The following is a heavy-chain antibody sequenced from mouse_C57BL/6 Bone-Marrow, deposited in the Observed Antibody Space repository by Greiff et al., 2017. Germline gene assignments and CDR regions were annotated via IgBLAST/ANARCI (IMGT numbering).Heavy chain of an antibody. CDR2: IDPSDSYT. CDR3: ARWTVPYAMDD. Sequence: QVQLQQPGAELVMPGASVKLSCKASGYTFTSYWMHWVKQRPGQGLEWIGEIDPSDSYTNYNQKFKGKSTLTVDKSSSTAYMQLSSLTSEDSAVYYCARWTVPYAMDDWGQGTSVTVSS. J-gene: IGHJ4*01. V-gene: IGHV1-69*01. CDR1: GYTFTSYW. D-gene: IGHD1-1*01.